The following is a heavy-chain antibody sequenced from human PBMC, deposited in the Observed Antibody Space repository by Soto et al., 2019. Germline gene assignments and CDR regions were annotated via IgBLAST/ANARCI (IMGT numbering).Heavy chain of an antibody. Sequence: QVQLVQSGAEVKNPGASVKVSCKASGYTFTRYGIGWARQAPGQGLEWMGWINTYNGNTNYAQNVHGRVTLTTATSTSTAYMSLRSLRSNDTAIYYGAMVAVYVTPSPQDGWGQGTTVIVSS. CDR3: AMVAVYVTPSPQDG. CDR2: INTYNGNT. V-gene: IGHV1-18*01. CDR1: GYTFTRYG. J-gene: IGHJ6*02. D-gene: IGHD6-19*01.